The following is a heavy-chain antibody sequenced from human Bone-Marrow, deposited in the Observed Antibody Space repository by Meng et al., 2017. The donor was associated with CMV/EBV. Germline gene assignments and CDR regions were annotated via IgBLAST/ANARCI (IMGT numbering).Heavy chain of an antibody. J-gene: IGHJ4*02. CDR1: GYTFTGYY. Sequence: ASVKVSCKASGYTFTGYYMHWVRQAPGQGLEWMGWINPNSGGTNYAQKFQGRVTMTRDTSISTAYMELSRLRSDDTAVYYCARVPLFGSSWYSAGGTNDYWGQGTLVTVSS. V-gene: IGHV1-2*02. D-gene: IGHD6-13*01. CDR2: INPNSGGT. CDR3: ARVPLFGSSWYSAGGTNDY.